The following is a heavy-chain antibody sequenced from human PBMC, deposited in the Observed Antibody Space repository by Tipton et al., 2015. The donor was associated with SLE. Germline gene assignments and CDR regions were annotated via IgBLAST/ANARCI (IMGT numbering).Heavy chain of an antibody. CDR2: IYTGGNT. CDR3: ARGAKERITLVRVRPYYFDY. V-gene: IGHV4-4*07. D-gene: IGHD3-10*01. CDR1: GGSISSYY. J-gene: IGHJ4*01. Sequence: GLVKPSETLSLTCTVSGGSISSYYWGWIRQPAGKGLEWIGRIYTGGNTKYNPSLESRVTISVDTSKNQFSLKLSSVTAADTSVYYCARGAKERITLVRVRPYYFDYWGQGSLVTVSS.